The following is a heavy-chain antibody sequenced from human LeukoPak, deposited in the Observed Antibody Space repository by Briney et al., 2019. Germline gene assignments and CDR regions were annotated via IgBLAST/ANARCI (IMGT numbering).Heavy chain of an antibody. D-gene: IGHD5-18*01. V-gene: IGHV3-30*04. Sequence: GGSLRLSCAASGFTFSSNPMSWVRQAPGKGLEWVSVMSYDGSNKYYADSVKGRFTISRDNSKNTLFLQMNSLRAEDTAVYFCARVGRGYSFKVYYFDYWGQGTLVTVSS. J-gene: IGHJ4*02. CDR2: MSYDGSNK. CDR3: ARVGRGYSFKVYYFDY. CDR1: GFTFSSNP.